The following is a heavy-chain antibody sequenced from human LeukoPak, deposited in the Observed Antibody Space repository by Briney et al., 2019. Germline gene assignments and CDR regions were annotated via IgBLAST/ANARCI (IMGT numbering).Heavy chain of an antibody. CDR2: INPNSGGT. Sequence: ASVKVSCKASGYTFTGYYMHWVRQAPGQGLEWMGWINPNSGGTNYAQKFQGRVTMTRDTSISTAYMELSRLRSDDTAVYYCARDKAGYYGDYVYFDYWGQGTLVTVSS. J-gene: IGHJ4*02. V-gene: IGHV1-2*02. CDR1: GYTFTGYY. CDR3: ARDKAGYYGDYVYFDY. D-gene: IGHD4-17*01.